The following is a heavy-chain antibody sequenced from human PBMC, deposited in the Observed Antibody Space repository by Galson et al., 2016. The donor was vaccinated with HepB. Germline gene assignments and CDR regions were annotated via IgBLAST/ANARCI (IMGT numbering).Heavy chain of an antibody. CDR3: ARVFYSVIDAFDL. CDR1: GDSLSSTF. CDR2: VCSSGST. V-gene: IGHV4-59*01. Sequence: SETLSLTCSVSGDSLSSTFWSWIRQPPVKGLEWIGFVCSSGSTNSNPSLKSRLTMSVDTSKNQFSLSLTSVTEADTAVYYCARVFYSVIDAFDLWGQGTMVTVSS. D-gene: IGHD5/OR15-5a*01. J-gene: IGHJ3*01.